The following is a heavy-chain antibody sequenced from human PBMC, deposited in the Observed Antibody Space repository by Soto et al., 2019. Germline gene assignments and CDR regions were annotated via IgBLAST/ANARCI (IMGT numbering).Heavy chain of an antibody. CDR1: GFTFSSYG. V-gene: IGHV3-30*18. CDR3: AKDDYSGYDVDY. D-gene: IGHD5-12*01. Sequence: QVQLVESGGGVVQPGRSLRLSCAASGFTFSSYGMHWVRQAPGKGLEWVAVISYDGSNKYYADSVKGRFPISRDNSKNTLYLQMNSLRAEDTAVYYCAKDDYSGYDVDYWGQGTLVTVSS. J-gene: IGHJ4*02. CDR2: ISYDGSNK.